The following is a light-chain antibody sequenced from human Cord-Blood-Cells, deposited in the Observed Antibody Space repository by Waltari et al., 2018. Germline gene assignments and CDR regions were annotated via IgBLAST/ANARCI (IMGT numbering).Light chain of an antibody. CDR3: SSYTSSSTLV. CDR1: ALPKQY. V-gene: IGLV3-25*03. CDR2: KAS. Sequence: SYELTQPPSVSVSPGQTARITCPGDALPKQYAYWYQQKPGQAPVLVIYKASERPSGIPERFSGSSSGTTVTLTISGVQAEDEADYYCSSYTSSSTLVFGGGTKLTVL. J-gene: IGLJ3*02.